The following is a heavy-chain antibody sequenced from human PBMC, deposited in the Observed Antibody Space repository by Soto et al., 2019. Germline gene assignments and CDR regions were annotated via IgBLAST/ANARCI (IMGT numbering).Heavy chain of an antibody. Sequence: SVKVSCKASGCTFSSYAISWVRQAPGQGLEWMGGIIPIFGTANYAQKFQGRVTMTRDTSTSTVYMELSSLRSEDTAVYYCARTGYSSSCLDYWGQGTLVTVSS. CDR2: IIPIFGTA. CDR1: GCTFSSYA. CDR3: ARTGYSSSCLDY. D-gene: IGHD6-13*01. V-gene: IGHV1-69*05. J-gene: IGHJ4*02.